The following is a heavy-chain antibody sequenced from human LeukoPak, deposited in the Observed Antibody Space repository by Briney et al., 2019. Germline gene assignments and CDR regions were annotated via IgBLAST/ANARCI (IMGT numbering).Heavy chain of an antibody. J-gene: IGHJ3*02. CDR1: GGSVSSGSYY. CDR2: IYYSGST. CDR3: ARADCSGGSCYTFDI. D-gene: IGHD2-15*01. Sequence: SETLSLTCTVSGGSVSSGSYYWSWIRQPPGKGLEWIGYIYYSGSTNYNPSLKSRVTMSVDTSKNQFSLKLSSVTAADTAVYYCARADCSGGSCYTFDIWGQGTMVTVSS. V-gene: IGHV4-61*01.